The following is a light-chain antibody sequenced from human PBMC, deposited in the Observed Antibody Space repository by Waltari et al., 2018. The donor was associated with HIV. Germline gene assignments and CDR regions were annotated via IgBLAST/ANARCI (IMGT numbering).Light chain of an antibody. CDR3: QSDDSSLSSWV. CDR1: NSNISADYG. V-gene: IGLV1-40*01. CDR2: RND. J-gene: IGLJ3*02. Sequence: QSLLTQPPSVSGAPGQGITISCTGNNSNISADYGFHLYQKFPETAPKLLIYRNDSPSSGLPHRFSGSKSGTSASRTITVLQAEDEADYYGQSDDSSLSSWVFGGGTKVTVL.